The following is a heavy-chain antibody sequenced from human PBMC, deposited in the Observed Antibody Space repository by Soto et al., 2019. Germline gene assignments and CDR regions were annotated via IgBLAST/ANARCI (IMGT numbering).Heavy chain of an antibody. CDR3: ARELRGYYFDY. J-gene: IGHJ4*02. V-gene: IGHV1-69*12. Sequence: QVQLVQSGAEVKKPGSSVKVSCKASGGTFSSYAISWVRQAPAQGLEWMGGIIPIFGTANYAQKFQGRVTLTADESTSPAYMELSSLRSEDTAVYYCARELRGYYFDYWGQGTRVTVSS. CDR2: IIPIFGTA. CDR1: GGTFSSYA.